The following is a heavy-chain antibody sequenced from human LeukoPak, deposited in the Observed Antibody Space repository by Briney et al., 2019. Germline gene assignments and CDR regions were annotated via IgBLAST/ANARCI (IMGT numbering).Heavy chain of an antibody. Sequence: PSETLSLTCAVYGGSFSGYYWSWIRQPPGKGLEWIGEINHSGSTNYNPSLKSRVTISVDTSKNQSSLKLSSVTAADTAVYYCARRNSYRLVPILYWGQGTLVTVSS. CDR2: INHSGST. D-gene: IGHD4-23*01. J-gene: IGHJ4*02. V-gene: IGHV4-34*01. CDR1: GGSFSGYY. CDR3: ARRNSYRLVPILY.